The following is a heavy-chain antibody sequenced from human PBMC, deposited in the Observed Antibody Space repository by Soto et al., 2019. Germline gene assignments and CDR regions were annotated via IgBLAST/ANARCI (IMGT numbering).Heavy chain of an antibody. V-gene: IGHV4-31*03. CDR1: GGSISSGGYY. D-gene: IGHD3-22*01. CDR3: ARGGAIKMIVVVHAADI. Sequence: SETLSLPCTVSGGSISSGGYYWSWIRQHPGKGLEWIGYIYYSGSTYYNPSLKSRVTISVDTSKNQFSLKLSSVTAADTAVYYCARGGAIKMIVVVHAADIGGQGTMV. J-gene: IGHJ3*02. CDR2: IYYSGST.